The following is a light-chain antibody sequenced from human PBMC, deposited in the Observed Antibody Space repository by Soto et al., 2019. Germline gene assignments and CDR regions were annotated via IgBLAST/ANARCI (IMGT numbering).Light chain of an antibody. CDR3: QQSGA. CDR2: KAS. Sequence: DIQMTQSPSTLSASVGDRVTITCRASQSISSWLAWYQQKPGKAPKTLIYKASSLASGVPSRFSGSKSGTEFTLTISSLQPDDFATYYCQQSGAFGQGTKVEIK. CDR1: QSISSW. V-gene: IGKV1-5*03. J-gene: IGKJ1*01.